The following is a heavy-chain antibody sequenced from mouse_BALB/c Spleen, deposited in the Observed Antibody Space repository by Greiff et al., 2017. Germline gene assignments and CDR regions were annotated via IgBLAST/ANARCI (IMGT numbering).Heavy chain of an antibody. J-gene: IGHJ2*01. V-gene: IGHV5-6-3*01. CDR3: ARDGYYRFDY. CDR1: GFTFSSYG. CDR2: INSNGGST. Sequence: EVKLVESGGGLVQPGGSLKLSCAASGFTFSSYGMSWVRQPPDKRLELVATINSNGGSTYYPDSVKGRFTISRDNAKNTLYLQMSSLKSEDTAMYYCARDGYYRFDYWGQGTTLTVSS. D-gene: IGHD2-3*01.